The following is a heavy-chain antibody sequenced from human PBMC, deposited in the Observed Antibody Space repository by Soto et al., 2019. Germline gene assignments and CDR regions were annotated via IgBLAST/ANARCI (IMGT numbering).Heavy chain of an antibody. D-gene: IGHD4-4*01. CDR1: GGTFSSYA. Sequence: QVQLVQSGAEVKKPGSSVKVSCKASGGTFSSYAISWVRQAPGQGLEWMGGIIPIFGTANYAQKFQGRVTIXXDXSXXTAYMELSSLRSEDTAVYYCARHDYSNYYYYGMDVWGQGTTVTVSS. CDR3: ARHDYSNYYYYGMDV. V-gene: IGHV1-69*12. J-gene: IGHJ6*02. CDR2: IIPIFGTA.